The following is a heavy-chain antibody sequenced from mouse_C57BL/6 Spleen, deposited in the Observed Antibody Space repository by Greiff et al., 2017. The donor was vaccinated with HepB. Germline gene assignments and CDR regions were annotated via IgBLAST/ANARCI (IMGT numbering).Heavy chain of an antibody. CDR3: ASGADSSGFDY. V-gene: IGHV1-82*01. D-gene: IGHD3-2*02. CDR1: GYAFSSSW. Sequence: VQLQQSGPELVKPGASVKISCKASGYAFSSSWMNWVKQRPGKGLEWIGRNYPGDGDTNYNGKFKGKATLTADKSSSTAYMQLSSLTSEDSAVYFCASGADSSGFDYWGQGTTLTVSS. J-gene: IGHJ2*01. CDR2: NYPGDGDT.